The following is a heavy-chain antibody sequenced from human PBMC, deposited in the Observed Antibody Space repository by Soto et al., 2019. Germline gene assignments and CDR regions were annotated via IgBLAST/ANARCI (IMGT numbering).Heavy chain of an antibody. CDR3: AKRISVNWFDP. CDR1: GFTFSSYA. CDR2: VSSSGGST. J-gene: IGHJ5*02. V-gene: IGHV3-23*01. D-gene: IGHD6-19*01. Sequence: EEQLLESGGGLVQPGGSLRLSCATSGFTFSSYAMTWVRQAPGKGLEWVAAVSSSGGSTFHADSVKGRFTISRDNSKNTLYLRMNSLRAEDTAVYYCAKRISVNWFDPWGQGTLVTVSS.